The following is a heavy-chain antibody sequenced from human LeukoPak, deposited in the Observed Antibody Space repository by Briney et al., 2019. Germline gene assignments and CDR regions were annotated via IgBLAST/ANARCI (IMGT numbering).Heavy chain of an antibody. D-gene: IGHD3-10*01. Sequence: GGSLRLSCAASGFTFSNYGMSWVRQAPGKGLEWVAPIAPSGKSAYYADSVKGRFTVSRDNSKKTLYLGMNSLTAEDTAVYYCAKENYGSGSYHPDYWGQGTLVTVSS. V-gene: IGHV3-23*01. CDR2: IAPSGKSA. J-gene: IGHJ4*02. CDR3: AKENYGSGSYHPDY. CDR1: GFTFSNYG.